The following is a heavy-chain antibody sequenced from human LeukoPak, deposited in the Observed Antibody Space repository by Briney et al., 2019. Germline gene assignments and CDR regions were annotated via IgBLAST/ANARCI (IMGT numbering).Heavy chain of an antibody. J-gene: IGHJ5*02. CDR1: GGSISSGDYY. D-gene: IGHD4-17*01. Sequence: PSQTLSLTCTVSGGSISSGDYYWSWIRQPPGKGVDWIGYIYYSGSTYYNPSLKSRVTISVDTSKNQFSLKLSSVTAADTAVYYCARGDISYGDPWFDPWGQGTLVTVSS. CDR3: ARGDISYGDPWFDP. CDR2: IYYSGST. V-gene: IGHV4-30-4*01.